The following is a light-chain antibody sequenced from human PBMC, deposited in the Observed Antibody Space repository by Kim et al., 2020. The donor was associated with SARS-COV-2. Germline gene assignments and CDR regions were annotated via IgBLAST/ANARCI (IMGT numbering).Light chain of an antibody. Sequence: QSALTQPASVSGSPGQSITISCTGTSSDVGDYNYVSWYQQHPGKAPKLLIYDVSNRPSGVSNRLSGSKSGNTASLTISGLQAEDEADYYCSSYTSSSTLVLFGGGTKVTVL. J-gene: IGLJ2*01. CDR2: DVS. CDR3: SSYTSSSTLVL. V-gene: IGLV2-14*03. CDR1: SSDVGDYNY.